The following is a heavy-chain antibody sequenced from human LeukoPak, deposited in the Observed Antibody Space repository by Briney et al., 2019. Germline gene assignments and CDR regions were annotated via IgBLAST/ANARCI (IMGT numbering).Heavy chain of an antibody. J-gene: IGHJ4*02. V-gene: IGHV3-33*01. Sequence: GGSLRLSCAASGFTFSTYGMHWVRQAPGKGLEWVAVIWYDGRNKFYADAVKGRLTISRGNSKNTLYLEMKSLRAEDTAVYYCARDQYEYIRSAYYYPGRYLDNWGQGAPVTVSS. D-gene: IGHD3-22*01. CDR1: GFTFSTYG. CDR2: IWYDGRNK. CDR3: ARDQYEYIRSAYYYPGRYLDN.